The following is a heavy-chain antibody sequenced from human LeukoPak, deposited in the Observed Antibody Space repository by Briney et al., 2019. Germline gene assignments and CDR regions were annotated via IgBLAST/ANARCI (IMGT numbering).Heavy chain of an antibody. J-gene: IGHJ6*02. V-gene: IGHV1-18*01. Sequence: GASVKVSCKASGYTFTSYGISWVRQAPGQGLEWMGWSSAYNGNTNYAQKLQGRVTMTTDTSTSTAYMERRSLRSDDTAVYYCARDQADCYGSGSSFSYYGMDVWGQGPTLPVSS. CDR3: ARDQADCYGSGSSFSYYGMDV. CDR1: GYTFTSYG. D-gene: IGHD3-10*01. CDR2: SSAYNGNT.